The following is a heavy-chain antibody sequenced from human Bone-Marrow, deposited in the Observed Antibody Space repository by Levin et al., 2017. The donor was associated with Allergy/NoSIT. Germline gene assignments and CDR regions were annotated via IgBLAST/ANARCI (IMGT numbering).Heavy chain of an antibody. Sequence: ASETLSLTCAISGDSVSSNSAAWNWIRQSPSRGLEWLGRTFYRTKWYTDYAVSVKGRISIKSDTFRNQFSLQLNSVTPEDTAVYYCAREDPSGNYYNWFDPWGQGTLVTVSS. J-gene: IGHJ5*02. CDR1: GDSVSSNSAA. CDR2: TFYRTKWYT. V-gene: IGHV6-1*01. CDR3: AREDPSGNYYNWFDP. D-gene: IGHD1-26*01.